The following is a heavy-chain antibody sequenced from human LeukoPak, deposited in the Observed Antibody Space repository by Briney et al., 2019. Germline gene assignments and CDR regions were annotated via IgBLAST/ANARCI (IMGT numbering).Heavy chain of an antibody. J-gene: IGHJ3*02. CDR2: INPNSGGT. CDR3: ARDLGPYYDFWSGYSIGGSDAFDI. CDR1: GGTFSSYA. V-gene: IGHV1-2*02. Sequence: ASVKVSCKASGGTFSSYAISWVRQAPGQGLEWMGWINPNSGGTNYAQKFQGRVTMTRDTSISTAYMELSRLRSDDTAVYYCARDLGPYYDFWSGYSIGGSDAFDIWGQGTMVTVSS. D-gene: IGHD3-3*01.